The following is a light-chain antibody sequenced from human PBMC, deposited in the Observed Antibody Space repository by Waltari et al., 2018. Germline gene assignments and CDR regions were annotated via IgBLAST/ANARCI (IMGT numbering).Light chain of an antibody. CDR3: QQSYSTLWT. CDR1: QSINSY. V-gene: IGKV1-39*01. J-gene: IGKJ1*01. Sequence: DIQRTQSPSSLSASVGDRVTITCRASQSINSYLNWYQQKPGKAPKLLIYAASRLQSGVPSRFSGSGSGTDFTLTISSLQPEDFATYYCQQSYSTLWTFGQGTKVEIK. CDR2: AAS.